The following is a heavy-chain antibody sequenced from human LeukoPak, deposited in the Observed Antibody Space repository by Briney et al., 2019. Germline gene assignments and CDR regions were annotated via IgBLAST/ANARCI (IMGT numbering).Heavy chain of an antibody. V-gene: IGHV1-69*13. CDR1: GGTFSRYA. CDR3: ASHIRGFRYSGMDV. J-gene: IGHJ6*02. D-gene: IGHD3-10*01. CDR2: IIPIFGTA. Sequence: SVKVSCKASGGTFSRYAISWVRQSPGQGLEWMGGIIPIFGTANDAQKFQGRVTITADESTSTAYMELSSLRSEDTAVYYCASHIRGFRYSGMDVWGQGTTVIVSS.